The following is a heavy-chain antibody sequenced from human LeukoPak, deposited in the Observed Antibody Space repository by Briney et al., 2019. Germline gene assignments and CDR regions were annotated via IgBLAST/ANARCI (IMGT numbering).Heavy chain of an antibody. D-gene: IGHD3-10*01. CDR3: ARDSPPDYYYGSGSPVAFDI. V-gene: IGHV4-59*01. CDR1: GGSFSGYY. J-gene: IGHJ3*02. CDR2: IYYSGST. Sequence: PSETLSLTCAVYGGSFSGYYWSWIRQPPGKGLEWIGYIYYSGSTNYNPSLKSRVTISVDTSKNQFSLKLNSVTAADTAVYYCARDSPPDYYYGSGSPVAFDIWGQGTMVTVSS.